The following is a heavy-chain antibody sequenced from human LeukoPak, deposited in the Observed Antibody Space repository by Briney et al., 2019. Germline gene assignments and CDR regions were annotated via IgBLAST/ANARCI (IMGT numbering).Heavy chain of an antibody. CDR2: TRNKANSYTT. CDR1: GFTFTTYW. Sequence: GGSLRLSCAASGFTFTTYWMTWVRQAPGKGLEWVGRTRNKANSYTTEYAASVKGRFTISRDDSKNSLYLQMNSLKTEDTAVYYCARVRGGGYCSSTSCYYYYYMDVWGKGTTVTVSS. CDR3: ARVRGGGYCSSTSCYYYYYMDV. J-gene: IGHJ6*03. V-gene: IGHV3-72*01. D-gene: IGHD2-2*01.